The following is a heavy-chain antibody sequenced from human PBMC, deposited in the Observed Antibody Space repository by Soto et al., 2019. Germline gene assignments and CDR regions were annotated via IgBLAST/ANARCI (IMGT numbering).Heavy chain of an antibody. Sequence: GGSLRLSCAASGFTFSNSGMTWVRQAPGKGLEWVLGISSTGGDTSYANSVKGRFTTSRDNSKNTLYLHLNSLRAEDTALYYCVRGTTNIDYWGQGTLVTVSS. D-gene: IGHD2-8*01. J-gene: IGHJ4*02. CDR1: GFTFSNSG. CDR2: ISSTGGDT. V-gene: IGHV3-23*01. CDR3: VRGTTNIDY.